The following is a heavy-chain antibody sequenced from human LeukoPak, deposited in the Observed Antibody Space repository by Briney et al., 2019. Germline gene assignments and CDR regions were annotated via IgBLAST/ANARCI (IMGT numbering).Heavy chain of an antibody. CDR2: MNPNSGNT. CDR1: GYTFTSYD. CDR3: ARLAIRDGYNSDYFDY. Sequence: ASVKVSCKASGYTFTSYDINWVRQATGQGLEWMGWMNPNSGNTGYAQKFQGRVTITRNTSISTAYMELSSLRSEDTAVYYCARLAIRDGYNSDYFDYWGQGTLVTVSS. D-gene: IGHD5-24*01. J-gene: IGHJ4*02. V-gene: IGHV1-8*03.